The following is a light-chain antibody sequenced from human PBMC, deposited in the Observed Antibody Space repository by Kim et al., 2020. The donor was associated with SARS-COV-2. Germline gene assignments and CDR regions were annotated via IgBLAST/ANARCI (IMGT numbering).Light chain of an antibody. V-gene: IGKV1-27*01. CDR2: AAS. Sequence: DIQMTQSPTFLSASVGDRVTITCRASQAINNYLAWYQQKPGKVPQLLIYAASTLHSGVPSRFSGSGSGTHFTLTISRLQPEDVAAYYCQKYDNAPHTFGQGTKVELK. CDR1: QAINNY. CDR3: QKYDNAPHT. J-gene: IGKJ1*01.